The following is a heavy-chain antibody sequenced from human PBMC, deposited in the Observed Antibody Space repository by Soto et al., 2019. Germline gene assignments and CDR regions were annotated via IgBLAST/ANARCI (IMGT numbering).Heavy chain of an antibody. D-gene: IGHD5-18*01. V-gene: IGHV3-9*01. CDR2: ISWNGGSL. CDR1: GFKFEQYA. CDR3: TKGPLYSYGYRDWFDS. J-gene: IGHJ5*01. Sequence: GGSLRLSCVASGFKFEQYAMSWVRQAPGKGPEWVSGISWNGGSLVYSDSVKGRFTISRDNAKNSLYLQMDDLSTEDTALYYCTKGPLYSYGYRDWFDSWGQGPRVTVSS.